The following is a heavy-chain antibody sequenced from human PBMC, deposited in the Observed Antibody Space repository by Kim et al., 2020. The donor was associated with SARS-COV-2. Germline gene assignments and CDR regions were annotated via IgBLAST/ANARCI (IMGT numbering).Heavy chain of an antibody. Sequence: GGSLRLSCAASGFTFDNYAMTWVRQAPGKGLEWVSIISDDGSTTYYADSVKGRFTISRDNSRNTLYLQMNSLRVDDTAVYYCARGRRPWVREGRIMEVWG. V-gene: IGHV3-23*01. CDR1: GFTFDNYA. D-gene: IGHD3-10*01. CDR2: ISDDGSTT. CDR3: ARGRRPWVREGRIMEV. J-gene: IGHJ6*01.